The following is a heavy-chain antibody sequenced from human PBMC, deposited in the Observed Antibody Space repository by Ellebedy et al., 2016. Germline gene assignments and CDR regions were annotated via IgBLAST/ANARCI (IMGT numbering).Heavy chain of an antibody. Sequence: SETLSLXXTVSGGSISSYYWSWIRQPPGKGLEWIGYIYYSGSTNYNPSLKSRVTISVDTSKNQFSLKLSSVTAADTAVYYCARRATTIKGGYYYYYMDVWGKGTTVTVSS. CDR3: ARRATTIKGGYYYYYMDV. CDR2: IYYSGST. V-gene: IGHV4-59*01. D-gene: IGHD5-12*01. CDR1: GGSISSYY. J-gene: IGHJ6*03.